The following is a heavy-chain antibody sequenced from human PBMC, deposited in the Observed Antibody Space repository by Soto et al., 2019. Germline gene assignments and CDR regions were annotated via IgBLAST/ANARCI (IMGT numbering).Heavy chain of an antibody. CDR3: AREMPTYDSSGYPTQSGMDV. CDR2: INTNTGNP. D-gene: IGHD3-22*01. V-gene: IGHV7-4-1*01. Sequence: GASVKVSCKASGYTFTSYAMNWVRQAPGQGLEWMGWINTNTGNPTYAQGFTGRFVFSLDTSVSTAYLQICSLKAEDTAVYYCAREMPTYDSSGYPTQSGMDVCGQGTTVTVSS. CDR1: GYTFTSYA. J-gene: IGHJ6*02.